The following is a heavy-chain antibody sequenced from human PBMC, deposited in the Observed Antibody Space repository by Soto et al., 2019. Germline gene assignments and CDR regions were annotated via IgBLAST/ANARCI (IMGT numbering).Heavy chain of an antibody. D-gene: IGHD1-26*01. CDR1: GGSFSGYY. CDR2: INHSGST. J-gene: IGHJ5*02. CDR3: APRVGATTNWFDP. Sequence: QVQLQQWGAGLLKPSETLSLTCAVYGGSFSGYYWSWIRQPPGKGLEWIGEINHSGSTNYNPSLTTRVTISVDTSKNQFSLKLSSVTAADTAVYYCAPRVGATTNWFDPWGQGTLVTVSS. V-gene: IGHV4-34*01.